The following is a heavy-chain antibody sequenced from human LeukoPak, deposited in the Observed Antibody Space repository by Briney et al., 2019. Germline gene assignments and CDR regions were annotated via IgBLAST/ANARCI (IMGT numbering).Heavy chain of an antibody. D-gene: IGHD3-22*01. J-gene: IGHJ4*02. CDR1: GFTFSSYG. V-gene: IGHV3-23*01. CDR3: AKPYDSSGYPFDY. CDR2: MSGSGGST. Sequence: GGSLRLSCAASGFTFSSYGMSWVRQAPGKGLEWVSAMSGSGGSTYYADSVKGRFTISTDNSKNTLYLQMNSLRAEDTAVYYCAKPYDSSGYPFDYWGQGTLVTVSS.